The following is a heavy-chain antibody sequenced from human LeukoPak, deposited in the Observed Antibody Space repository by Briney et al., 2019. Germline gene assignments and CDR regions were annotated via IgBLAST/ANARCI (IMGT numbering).Heavy chain of an antibody. V-gene: IGHV4-34*01. CDR2: INHSGST. CDR1: GGSFSGYY. D-gene: IGHD6-13*01. J-gene: IGHJ6*02. Sequence: SETLSLTCAVYGGSFSGYYWSWIRQPPRQGLEWIGEINHSGSTNYNPSLKSRVTISVDTSKNQFSLKLSSVTAADTAVYYCARGYSSWYYYNILGYYYYGMDVWGQGTTVTVSS. CDR3: ARGYSSWYYYNILGYYYYGMDV.